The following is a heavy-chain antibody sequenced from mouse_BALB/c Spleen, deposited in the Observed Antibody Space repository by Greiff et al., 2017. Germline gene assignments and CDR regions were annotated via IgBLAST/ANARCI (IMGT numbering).Heavy chain of an antibody. CDR1: GFTFSDYY. CDR2: ISDGGSYT. CDR3: AREGSGFAY. Sequence: EVKLMESGGGLVKPGGSLKLSCAASGFTFSDYYMYWVRQTPEKRLEWVATISDGGSYTYYPDSVKGRFTISRDNAKNNLYLQMSSLKSEDTAMYYCAREGSGFAYWGQGTLVTVSA. D-gene: IGHD3-1*01. J-gene: IGHJ3*01. V-gene: IGHV5-4*02.